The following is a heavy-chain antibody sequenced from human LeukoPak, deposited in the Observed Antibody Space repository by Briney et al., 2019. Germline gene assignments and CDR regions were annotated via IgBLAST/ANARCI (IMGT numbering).Heavy chain of an antibody. CDR2: IKSKTDGGTT. CDR3: TTDAGYSSKWYNY. D-gene: IGHD2-2*01. J-gene: IGHJ4*02. CDR1: GFTFSSYW. Sequence: GGSLRLSCAASGFTFSSYWMHWVRQAPGKGLEWVGRIKSKTDGGTTDYAAPVKGRFTISRDDSKNTLYLQMSSLKIEDTGVYYCTTDAGYSSKWYNYWGQGTLVTVSS. V-gene: IGHV3-15*01.